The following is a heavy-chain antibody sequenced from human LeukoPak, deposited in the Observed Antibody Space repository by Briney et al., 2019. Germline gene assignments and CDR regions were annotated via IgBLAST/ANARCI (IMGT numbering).Heavy chain of an antibody. CDR3: ARDKYYYDSSGPSFDI. CDR1: GYTFTSYG. Sequence: ASVKVSCKASGYTFTSYGISWVRQAPGQGLEWMGWISAYNGNTNYAQKLQGRVTMTTDTPTSTAYMELRSLRSDDTAVYYCARDKYYYDSSGPSFDIWGQGTMVTVSS. D-gene: IGHD3-22*01. J-gene: IGHJ3*02. CDR2: ISAYNGNT. V-gene: IGHV1-18*01.